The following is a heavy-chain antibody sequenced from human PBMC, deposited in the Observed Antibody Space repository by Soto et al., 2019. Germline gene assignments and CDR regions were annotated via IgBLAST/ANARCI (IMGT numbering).Heavy chain of an antibody. CDR2: ISSSSSFT. D-gene: IGHD3-16*01. V-gene: IGHV3-48*02. J-gene: IGHJ4*02. CDR1: GFTFSSYS. CDR3: ARDPSTRGDYFDF. Sequence: EVHLVESGGGLVQPGGSPRLSCAASGFTFSSYSMNWVRQAPGKGLEWVSYISSSSSFTHYADSVKGRFTISRDNAKNSLYLQMNSLRDEDTAVYYCARDPSTRGDYFDFWGQGTLVTVSS.